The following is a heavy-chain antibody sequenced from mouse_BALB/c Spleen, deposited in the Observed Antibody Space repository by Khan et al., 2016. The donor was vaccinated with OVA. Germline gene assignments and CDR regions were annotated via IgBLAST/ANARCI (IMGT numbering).Heavy chain of an antibody. CDR3: ARTARIKY. CDR1: GYSITSGYV. J-gene: IGHJ2*01. CDR2: ISYSGST. V-gene: IGHV3-2*02. D-gene: IGHD1-2*01. Sequence: EVQLQESGPGLVKPSQSLSLTCTVTGYSITSGYVWNWIRQFPGNKLELMGYISYSGSTNYNPSLKSRISITRDTSKNQFFLQLNSVTTEDTATYYCARTARIKYWGQGTTLTVSS.